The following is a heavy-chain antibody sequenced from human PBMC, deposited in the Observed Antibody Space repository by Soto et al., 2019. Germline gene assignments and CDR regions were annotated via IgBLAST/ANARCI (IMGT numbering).Heavy chain of an antibody. CDR3: ARENSYFDY. Sequence: XSVKVSFNASGYTFRTFGISXVRQAPGQGLEWMGWISAYNANANYAQKFQGRLTMTADTSTSTAYMEMRSLRSDDTAVYYCARENSYFDYWGQGTLVTVSS. J-gene: IGHJ4*02. CDR1: GYTFRTFG. V-gene: IGHV1-18*01. CDR2: ISAYNANA.